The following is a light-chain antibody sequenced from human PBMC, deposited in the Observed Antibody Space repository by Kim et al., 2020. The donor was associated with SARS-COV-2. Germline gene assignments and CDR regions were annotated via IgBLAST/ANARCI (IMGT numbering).Light chain of an antibody. V-gene: IGKV3-20*01. Sequence: LSPAERAPLSCSASQSLSSNYLAWYQQKPGQAPRLLIYGASSRATGIPDRFSGSGSGTDFTLTISGLEPEDFAVYYCQKYGSSSRAFGQGTKLEI. CDR1: QSLSSNY. J-gene: IGKJ2*01. CDR3: QKYGSSSRA. CDR2: GAS.